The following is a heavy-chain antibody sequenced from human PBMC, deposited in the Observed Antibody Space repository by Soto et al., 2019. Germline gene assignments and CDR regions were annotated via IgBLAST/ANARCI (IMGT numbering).Heavy chain of an antibody. CDR3: ARDPYDLNWFDA. Sequence: GGSLRLSCAASGFTFSSYSMNWVRQAPGKGLEWVSSISSSSSYIYYADSVKGRFTISRDNAKNSLYLQMNSLRAEDTGVYYWARDPYDLNWFDAWGQGTLVTVSS. V-gene: IGHV3-21*01. CDR1: GFTFSSYS. D-gene: IGHD3-3*01. CDR2: ISSSSSYI. J-gene: IGHJ5*02.